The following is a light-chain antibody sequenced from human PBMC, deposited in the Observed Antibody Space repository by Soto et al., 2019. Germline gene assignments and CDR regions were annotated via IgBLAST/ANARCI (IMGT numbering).Light chain of an antibody. Sequence: QSVLTQPASVSGSPGQSIAISCTGTSSDVGGYNYVSWYQQHPGKAPKLIIYDVSSRPPGVSDRCSGSKSVHTASLTISGLQAEDEADYYCSSYTSSSTLVFGGGTQLTVL. CDR1: SSDVGGYNY. V-gene: IGLV2-14*03. J-gene: IGLJ2*01. CDR3: SSYTSSSTLV. CDR2: DVS.